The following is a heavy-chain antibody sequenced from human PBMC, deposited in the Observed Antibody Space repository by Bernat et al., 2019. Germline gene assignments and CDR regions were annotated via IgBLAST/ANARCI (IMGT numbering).Heavy chain of an antibody. D-gene: IGHD6-19*01. Sequence: QVHLVESGGGVVQPGGSLRLSCAASGFTFSSFVMHWVRQAPGKRLEWVALIRYDGSKKYYADSVKGQVTMSRDNSKNMLYLQMNSLRAEDTAVYYCAKSVYSSDNYGMDVWGQGTTVTVSS. CDR3: AKSVYSSDNYGMDV. CDR2: IRYDGSKK. V-gene: IGHV3-30*02. CDR1: GFTFSSFV. J-gene: IGHJ6*02.